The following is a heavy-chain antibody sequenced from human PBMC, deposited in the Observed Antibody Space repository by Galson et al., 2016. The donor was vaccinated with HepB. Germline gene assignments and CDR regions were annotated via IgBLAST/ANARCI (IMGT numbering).Heavy chain of an antibody. D-gene: IGHD4-23*01. CDR1: GFTFSSYW. V-gene: IGHV3-74*01. CDR3: ARNPYSGPRYYYGLDV. CDR2: ISTDGSST. Sequence: SLRLSCAASGFTFSSYWMNWVRQAPGKGLMWVSRISTDGSSTRYADSVQGRFTITRDNAKNTLYLQMRSLRAEDSAMYFCARNPYSGPRYYYGLDVWGRGTMVTVSS. J-gene: IGHJ6*02.